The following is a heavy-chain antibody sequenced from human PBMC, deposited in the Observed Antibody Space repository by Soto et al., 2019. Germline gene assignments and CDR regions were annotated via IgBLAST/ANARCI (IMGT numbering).Heavy chain of an antibody. D-gene: IGHD4-17*01. Sequence: ASVKVSCKASGYTFTRYGISWVRQAPGQGLEWMGWISAYNGNTNYAQKLQGRVTMTTDTSTSTAYMELRSLRSDDTAVYYCARGRQMTTVTTDFDYWGQETLVTVSS. J-gene: IGHJ4*02. CDR2: ISAYNGNT. CDR3: ARGRQMTTVTTDFDY. CDR1: GYTFTRYG. V-gene: IGHV1-18*01.